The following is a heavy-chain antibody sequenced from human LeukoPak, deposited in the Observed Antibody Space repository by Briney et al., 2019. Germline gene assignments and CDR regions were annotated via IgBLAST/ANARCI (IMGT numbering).Heavy chain of an antibody. V-gene: IGHV3-53*01. CDR2: IYSGDST. CDR1: GFTVSSSY. Sequence: GGSLRLSCAASGFTVSSSYMSWVRQAPGKGLEWVSVIYSGDSTYYSDSVKGRFTISRDNSKNTLYLQMNSLRAEDTAVYYCARDLVFDYWGQGTLVTVSS. J-gene: IGHJ4*02. D-gene: IGHD2-8*02. CDR3: ARDLVFDY.